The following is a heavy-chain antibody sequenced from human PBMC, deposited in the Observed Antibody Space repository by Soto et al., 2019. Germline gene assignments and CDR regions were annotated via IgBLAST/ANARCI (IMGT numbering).Heavy chain of an antibody. V-gene: IGHV3-21*01. D-gene: IGHD3-10*01. CDR1: EFTFSNYR. CDR3: VRGYFGSAEYVSYFDL. J-gene: IGHJ2*01. Sequence: EVQLVESGGGLVKPGGSLRLSCAASEFTFSNYRMNWLRQAPGKGLEWVSSISRSSSHIYYADSVEGRFTISRDNGKKSLYLQMNSLRAEDTAVYYCVRGYFGSAEYVSYFDLWGRGTLVTVSS. CDR2: ISRSSSHI.